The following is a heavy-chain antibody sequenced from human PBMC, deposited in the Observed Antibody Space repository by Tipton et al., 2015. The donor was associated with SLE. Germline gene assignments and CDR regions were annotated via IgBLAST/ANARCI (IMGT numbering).Heavy chain of an antibody. V-gene: IGHV4-31*03. CDR2: IYYSGST. CDR1: GGSISSGSYY. Sequence: TLSLTCTVSGGSISSGSYYWSWIRQHPGKGLEWIGYIYYSGSTYYNPSLTSRVTISVDTSKNQFSLRLSSVTAADTAVYYCARNPGQYYFDSRGYYSGAFDIWGQGTMVSVSS. CDR3: ARNPGQYYFDSRGYYSGAFDI. D-gene: IGHD3-22*01. J-gene: IGHJ3*02.